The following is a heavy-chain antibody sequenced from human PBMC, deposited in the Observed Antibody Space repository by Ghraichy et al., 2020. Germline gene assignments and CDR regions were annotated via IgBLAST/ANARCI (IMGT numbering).Heavy chain of an antibody. D-gene: IGHD3-3*01. J-gene: IGHJ3*02. V-gene: IGHV4-59*08. CDR2: IYYSGST. CDR3: ARQRYDFWSGYYKGDAFDI. CDR1: GGSISSYY. Sequence: SETLSLTCTVSGGSISSYYWSWIRQPPGKGLEWIGYIYYSGSTNYNPSLKSRVTISVDTSKNQFSLKLSSVTAADTAVYYCARQRYDFWSGYYKGDAFDIWGQGTMVTVSS.